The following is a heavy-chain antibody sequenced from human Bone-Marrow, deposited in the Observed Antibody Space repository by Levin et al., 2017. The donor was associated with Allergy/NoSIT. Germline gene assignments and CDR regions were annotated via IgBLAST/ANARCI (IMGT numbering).Heavy chain of an antibody. Sequence: ESLKISCAVYGGSFSGYYWSWIRQPPGKGLEWIGEITHSGSTNYNPSLKSRVTISRDTSKNQFSLKLTSVTAADTSVYYCARVDGYNYSEDYWGQGILVTVSS. CDR1: GGSFSGYY. J-gene: IGHJ4*02. D-gene: IGHD5-24*01. CDR2: ITHSGST. V-gene: IGHV4-34*01. CDR3: ARVDGYNYSEDY.